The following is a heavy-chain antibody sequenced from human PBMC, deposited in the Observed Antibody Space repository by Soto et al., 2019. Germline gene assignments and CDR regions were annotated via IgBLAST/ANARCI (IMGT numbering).Heavy chain of an antibody. CDR1: GFTFSSFG. V-gene: IGHV3-48*02. J-gene: IGHJ4*02. Sequence: EVQLVESGGGLVQPGGSLRLSCAASGFTFSSFGMNWVRQAPGKGLEWVSYISSSGSSVHYADSVKGRFTISRDNAKNSLFLQVNSLRDEDTAVYYCVRDLTTSTWPYYFQYWGQGTLVTVSS. CDR2: ISSSGSSV. CDR3: VRDLTTSTWPYYFQY. D-gene: IGHD2-2*01.